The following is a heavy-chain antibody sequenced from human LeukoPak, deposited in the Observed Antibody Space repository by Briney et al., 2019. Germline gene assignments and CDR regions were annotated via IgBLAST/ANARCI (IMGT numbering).Heavy chain of an antibody. V-gene: IGHV4-59*01. CDR2: IYYSGST. D-gene: IGHD6-13*01. CDR3: ARDLYGSSWFDY. J-gene: IGHJ4*02. Sequence: SETLSLTCTVAGGSISSYYWSWIRQPPGKGLEWIGYIYYSGSTNYNPSLKSRVTISVGTSKNQFSLKLSSVTAADTAVYYCARDLYGSSWFDYWGQGTLVTVSS. CDR1: GGSISSYY.